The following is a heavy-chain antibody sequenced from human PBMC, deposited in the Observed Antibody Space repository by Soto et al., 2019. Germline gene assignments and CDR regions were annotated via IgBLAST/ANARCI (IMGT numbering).Heavy chain of an antibody. Sequence: QVQLVQSGTEVKKPGASVKVSCKASGYTFTNYDINWVRQATGQGLEWMGWMNPNSGNTGYAQKFQGRVTITADESTSTAYMELSSLRSEDTAVYYCARGVIGDAFDIWGQGTMVTVSS. CDR1: GYTFTNYD. CDR2: MNPNSGNT. D-gene: IGHD3-22*01. CDR3: ARGVIGDAFDI. J-gene: IGHJ3*02. V-gene: IGHV1-8*01.